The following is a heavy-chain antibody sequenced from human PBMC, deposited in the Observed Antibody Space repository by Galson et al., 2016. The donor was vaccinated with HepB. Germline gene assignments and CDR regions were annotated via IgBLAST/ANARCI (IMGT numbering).Heavy chain of an antibody. J-gene: IGHJ4*02. V-gene: IGHV3-43D*03. D-gene: IGHD4/OR15-4a*01. CDR2: ISWDGSAT. CDR1: GFTFDDFV. CDR3: AKATGADYFFEH. Sequence: SLRLSCAASGFTFDDFVLHWVRQAPGKGLEWLALISWDGSATFYGDSVNGRFTISRDNRKNSLYLQMNSLRSEDTAFYYCAKATGADYFFEHWGQGTLVTVSS.